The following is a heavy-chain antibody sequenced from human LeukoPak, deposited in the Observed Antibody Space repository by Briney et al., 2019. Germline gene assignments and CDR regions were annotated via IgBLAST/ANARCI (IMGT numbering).Heavy chain of an antibody. CDR3: AKGAKMGWFDP. D-gene: IGHD5-24*01. CDR2: ISYDGSNK. CDR1: GFTFSNYG. J-gene: IGHJ5*02. V-gene: IGHV3-30*18. Sequence: GGSLRLSCAASGFTFSNYGMHWVRRAPGKGLEWVADISYDGSNKYYADSVKGRFTISRDNSKNTLYLQMNSLRAEDTAVYYCAKGAKMGWFDPWGQGTLVTVSS.